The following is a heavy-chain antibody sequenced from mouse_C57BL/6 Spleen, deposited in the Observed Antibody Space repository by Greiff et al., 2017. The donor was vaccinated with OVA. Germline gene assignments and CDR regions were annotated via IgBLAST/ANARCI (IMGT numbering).Heavy chain of an antibody. CDR2: IHPSDSDT. J-gene: IGHJ2*01. CDR3: AMGGFDY. V-gene: IGHV1-74*01. Sequence: QVQLKQPGAELVKPGASVKVSCKASGYTFTSYWMHWVKQRPGQGLEWIGRIHPSDSDTNYNQKFKGKATLTVDKSSSTAYMQLSILTSEASAVYYCAMGGFDYWGQGTTLTVSS. CDR1: GYTFTSYW. D-gene: IGHD1-1*02.